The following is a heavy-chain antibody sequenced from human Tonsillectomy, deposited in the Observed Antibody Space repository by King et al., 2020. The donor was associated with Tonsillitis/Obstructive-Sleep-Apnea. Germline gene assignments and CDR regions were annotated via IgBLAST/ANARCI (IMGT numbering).Heavy chain of an antibody. Sequence: ITLKESGPTLVKPTQTLTLTCTFSGFSLSTSGVGVGWIRQPPGKALERLALIYWDDDKRYSPSLNSRLTITKDTSKNQVVLTMTNMDPVDTATYYCARLQSGATDFWSETSPWFDPWGQGTLVTVSS. J-gene: IGHJ5*02. D-gene: IGHD3-3*01. V-gene: IGHV2-5*02. CDR2: IYWDDDK. CDR1: GFSLSTSGVG. CDR3: ARLQSGATDFWSETSPWFDP.